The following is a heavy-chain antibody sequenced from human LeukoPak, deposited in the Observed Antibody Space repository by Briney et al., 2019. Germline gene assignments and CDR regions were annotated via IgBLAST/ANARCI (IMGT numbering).Heavy chain of an antibody. CDR3: AIGRGREQLGDY. V-gene: IGHV5-51*01. D-gene: IGHD6-13*01. CDR2: IYPDGPDT. CDR1: EYIIPNYC. J-gene: IGHJ4*02. Sequence: GESLKISCKHSEYIIPNYCIGWVRQMPGRGLEWMGIIYPDGPDTRYSPSFQGQVTISADKSISTAYLQWSSLKASDTAMYYCAIGRGREQLGDYWGQGTLGTVSS.